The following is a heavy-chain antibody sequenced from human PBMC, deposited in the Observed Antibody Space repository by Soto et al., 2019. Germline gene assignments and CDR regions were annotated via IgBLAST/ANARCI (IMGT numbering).Heavy chain of an antibody. Sequence: QVQLVQSGAEVKKPGASVKVSCKASGYTFTSYGISWVRQAPGQGLEWMGWISAYNGNTNYAQKLQGRVTMTTDTSRRTAYMELRSLRSDDTAVYYCARKGRDYYGSGSYYNDGYYYYYMDVWGKGTTVNVSS. J-gene: IGHJ6*03. CDR3: ARKGRDYYGSGSYYNDGYYYYYMDV. D-gene: IGHD3-10*01. CDR2: ISAYNGNT. CDR1: GYTFTSYG. V-gene: IGHV1-18*01.